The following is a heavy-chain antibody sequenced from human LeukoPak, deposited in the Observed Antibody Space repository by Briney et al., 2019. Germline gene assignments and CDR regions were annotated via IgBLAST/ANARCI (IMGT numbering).Heavy chain of an antibody. D-gene: IGHD3-16*01. Sequence: GGSLRLSCAAPGFTVSGTHMSWVRQAPGKGLEWVSAMYTGGTTYYADSVQGRFTISRDTSKNTLYLHMNILRADDTAVYYCAKDEATSGGGLASWGQGTLVTVSS. J-gene: IGHJ4*02. CDR3: AKDEATSGGGLAS. CDR1: GFTVSGTH. V-gene: IGHV3-53*01. CDR2: MYTGGTT.